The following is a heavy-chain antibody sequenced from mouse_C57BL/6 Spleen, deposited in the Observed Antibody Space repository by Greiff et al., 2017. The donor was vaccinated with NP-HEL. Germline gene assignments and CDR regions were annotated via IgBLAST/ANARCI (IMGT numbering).Heavy chain of an antibody. CDR1: GYTFTSYW. CDR2: IDPSDSYT. V-gene: IGHV1-69*01. Sequence: VQLQQSGAELVMPGASVKLSCKASGYTFTSYWMHWVKQRPGQGLEWIGEIDPSDSYTNYNQKFKGKSTLTVDKSSSTAYMQLSSLTSEDSAVYYCASWGEDYFDYWGQGTTLTVSS. CDR3: ASWGEDYFDY. D-gene: IGHD4-1*01. J-gene: IGHJ2*01.